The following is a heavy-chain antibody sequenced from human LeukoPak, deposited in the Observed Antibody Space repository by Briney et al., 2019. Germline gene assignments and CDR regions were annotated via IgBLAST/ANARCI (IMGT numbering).Heavy chain of an antibody. V-gene: IGHV3-74*01. CDR2: INSDGSST. D-gene: IGHD6-25*01. CDR1: GFTFSSYW. Sequence: GGSLRLSCAASGFTFSSYWMHWVRQAPGKGLVWVSRINSDGSSTSYADSVKGRFTISRDNAKNTLYLQMNSLRAEDTAVYYCARETIGAANFDYWGQGTLVTVSS. CDR3: ARETIGAANFDY. J-gene: IGHJ4*02.